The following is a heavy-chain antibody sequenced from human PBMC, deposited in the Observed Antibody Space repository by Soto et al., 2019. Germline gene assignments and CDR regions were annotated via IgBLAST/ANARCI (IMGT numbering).Heavy chain of an antibody. V-gene: IGHV4-59*08. D-gene: IGHD6-19*01. CDR3: ARAYGEQWLVKL. CDR2: IYYSGST. Sequence: SETLSLTCTVSGGSINNYYWSWIRQPPGKGLEWIGYIYYSGSTNYNPSLKSRVIISVDTSKNQFSLMLTSVTAADTAVYYCARAYGEQWLVKLWGQGTLVTVSS. CDR1: GGSINNYY. J-gene: IGHJ4*02.